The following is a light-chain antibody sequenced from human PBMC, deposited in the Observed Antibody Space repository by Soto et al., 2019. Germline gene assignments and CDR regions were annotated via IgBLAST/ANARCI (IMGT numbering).Light chain of an antibody. J-gene: IGLJ1*01. CDR3: AAWDDSLSGFYV. Sequence: QSVLTQPPSASGTPGQRVTISCSGSGSNIGSNAVNWYQQLPGTAPKLLIYTNNQRPSGVPDRFSGSKSGTSGSLAISGLQSEDEADYYCAAWDDSLSGFYVFGTGTKVTVL. CDR2: TNN. V-gene: IGLV1-44*01. CDR1: GSNIGSNA.